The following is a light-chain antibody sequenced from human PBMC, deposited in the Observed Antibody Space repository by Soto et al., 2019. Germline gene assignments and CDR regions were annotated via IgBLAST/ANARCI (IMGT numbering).Light chain of an antibody. CDR1: SSDVGAYDY. J-gene: IGLJ1*01. CDR2: EVT. V-gene: IGLV2-14*01. Sequence: QSVLTQPASVSGSPGQSITISCTGTSSDVGAYDYVSWYQQHPGKAPKFMIYEVTNRPPGVSHRFSGSKSGNTASLTISGLQAEDEADYYCSSYTSTSTYVFGNGTKVTVL. CDR3: SSYTSTSTYV.